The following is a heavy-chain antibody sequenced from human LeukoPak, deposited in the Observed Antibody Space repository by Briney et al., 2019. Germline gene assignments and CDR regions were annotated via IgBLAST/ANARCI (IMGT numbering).Heavy chain of an antibody. D-gene: IGHD3-22*01. J-gene: IGHJ4*02. CDR3: ANGDDSSGYYYSWTY. Sequence: GGSLRLSCAASGFTFHDYAMHWVRQAPGKGLAWVSGIRWNSGGIAYADSVKGRFTISRDNAKNSLYLQMNSLRAEDTALYYCANGDDSSGYYYSWTYWGQGTLVTVSS. CDR1: GFTFHDYA. V-gene: IGHV3-9*01. CDR2: IRWNSGGI.